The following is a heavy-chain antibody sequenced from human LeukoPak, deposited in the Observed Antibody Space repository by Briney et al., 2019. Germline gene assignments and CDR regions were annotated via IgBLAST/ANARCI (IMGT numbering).Heavy chain of an antibody. CDR1: GGTFSSYA. D-gene: IGHD2-2*01. Sequence: GASVKVSCKASGGTFSSYAISWVRQAPGQGLEWMGGIIPIFGTANYAQKFQGRVTITADESTSTAYMELSSLRSEDTAVYYCARAIPRIVPALFDPWGQGTLVTVSS. CDR2: IIPIFGTA. CDR3: ARAIPRIVPALFDP. J-gene: IGHJ5*02. V-gene: IGHV1-69*13.